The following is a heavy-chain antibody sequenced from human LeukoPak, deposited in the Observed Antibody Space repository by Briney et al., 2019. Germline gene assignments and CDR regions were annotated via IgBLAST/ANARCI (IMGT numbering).Heavy chain of an antibody. CDR1: GGSISSSSYY. CDR2: IYYSGST. J-gene: IGHJ4*02. Sequence: PSETLSLTCTVSGGSISSSSYYWGWIRQPPGKGLEWIGSIYYSGSTYYNPSLKSRLTMSVDTSKNQFSLKLSSVTAADTALYYCARHARYCSGTSCHKFDYWGQGSLVTVSS. D-gene: IGHD2-2*01. CDR3: ARHARYCSGTSCHKFDY. V-gene: IGHV4-39*01.